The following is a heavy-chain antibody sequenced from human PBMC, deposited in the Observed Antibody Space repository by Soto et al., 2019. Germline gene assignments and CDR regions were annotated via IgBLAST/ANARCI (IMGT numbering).Heavy chain of an antibody. CDR3: ARSRWELLAYFDY. V-gene: IGHV1-46*01. Sequence: ASVKVSCKASGYSFTNFHIHWVRQAPGQGLEWMGMIDPSGGITRDAQRLQGRITMTRDASTSTVYMELSSLRSEDTAVYYCARSRWELLAYFDYWGQGTLVTVSS. D-gene: IGHD1-26*01. CDR1: GYSFTNFH. CDR2: IDPSGGIT. J-gene: IGHJ4*02.